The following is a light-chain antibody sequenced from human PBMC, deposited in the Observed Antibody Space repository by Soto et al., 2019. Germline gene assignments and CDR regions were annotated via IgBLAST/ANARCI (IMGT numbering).Light chain of an antibody. CDR3: QHSNDWPFT. Sequence: EIVMTQSPATLSVSPGERATLSCRASQSVSSNLAWYQQKPGQAPRLLIYGASTRATDIPARFSGSGYGTEVTLTISSLQSEDFAVYYCQHSNDWPFTFGRGTRLEIK. J-gene: IGKJ5*01. CDR2: GAS. V-gene: IGKV3-15*01. CDR1: QSVSSN.